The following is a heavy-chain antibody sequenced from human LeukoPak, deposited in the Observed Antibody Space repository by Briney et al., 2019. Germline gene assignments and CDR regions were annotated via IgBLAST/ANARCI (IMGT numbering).Heavy chain of an antibody. CDR3: ARESYCSGGSCYSGRAFDI. CDR1: GCTFSSYW. J-gene: IGHJ3*02. V-gene: IGHV3-74*01. D-gene: IGHD2-15*01. Sequence: GGALRLSCAASGCTFSSYWMHWVRPAPGKGLVWVSRIKNDGSSTYYADSVKGRLTSSRDNAKNTLYLQMNSLRAEDTAVYYCARESYCSGGSCYSGRAFDIWGQGTMVTVSS. CDR2: IKNDGSST.